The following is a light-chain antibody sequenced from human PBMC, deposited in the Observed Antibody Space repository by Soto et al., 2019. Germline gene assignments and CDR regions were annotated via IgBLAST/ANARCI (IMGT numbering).Light chain of an antibody. Sequence: DIVMTQSPDSLAVFLGERATINCKSSRSLLSTSDNKHYLAWYQRKSGQHTNLLSYWASTRELGVPHRFSGSGYWTDFTLTISSLQAEDVAVYYCHPYLATPPFMHTFGQGTHLEIK. CDR3: HPYLATPPFMHT. J-gene: IGKJ2*01. CDR1: RSLLSTSDNKHY. V-gene: IGKV4-1*01. CDR2: WAS.